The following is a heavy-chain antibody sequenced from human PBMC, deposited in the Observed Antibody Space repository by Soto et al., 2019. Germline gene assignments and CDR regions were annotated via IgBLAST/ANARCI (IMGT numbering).Heavy chain of an antibody. D-gene: IGHD3-9*01. Sequence: RXESLKISCKGCGYTFSSYRIGWVRQVPGKGLEWMGIISPGDSDTKYSQSFQGQVTISADKSISTAYLQWNSLRASDTAMYYCARHATYYDILGGYYFDYWGQGTLVTVSS. V-gene: IGHV5-51*01. CDR2: ISPGDSDT. CDR1: GYTFSSYR. CDR3: ARHATYYDILGGYYFDY. J-gene: IGHJ4*02.